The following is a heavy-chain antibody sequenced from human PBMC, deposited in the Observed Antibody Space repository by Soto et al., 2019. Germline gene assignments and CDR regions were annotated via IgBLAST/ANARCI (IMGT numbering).Heavy chain of an antibody. V-gene: IGHV3-11*06. CDR3: ARGGSGSWSPYFDY. J-gene: IGHJ4*02. D-gene: IGHD6-13*01. CDR2: ISSSSTYT. Sequence: GGSLRLSCAASGFSFNDYYMSWIRQAPGKGLEWVSYISSSSTYTNYADSVKGRFTISRDNAKNSLYLQVSSLGVEDTAVYYCARGGSGSWSPYFDYWGQGTLVTVSS. CDR1: GFSFNDYY.